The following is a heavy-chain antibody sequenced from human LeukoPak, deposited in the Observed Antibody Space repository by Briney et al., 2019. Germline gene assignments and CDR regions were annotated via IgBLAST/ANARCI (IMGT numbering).Heavy chain of an antibody. CDR2: INAVKCST. V-gene: IGHV1-3*03. D-gene: IGHD3-10*01. J-gene: IGHJ4*02. CDR3: ARDQEFRSLSY. CDR1: GYTFTSYS. Sequence: ASVKVSCKAPGYTFTSYSMHWVRQAPGQRREWMGWINAVKCSTKYSQEFQGRVTISRDTSASTAYMVLSSLRSEHMAVYYCARDQEFRSLSYWAQGTLVTVSS.